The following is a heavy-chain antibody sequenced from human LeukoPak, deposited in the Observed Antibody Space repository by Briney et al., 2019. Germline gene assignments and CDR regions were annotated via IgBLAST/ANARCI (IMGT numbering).Heavy chain of an antibody. Sequence: GGSLGLSCAASGFTLSMYWVTWVRQAPGKGLECVAIINQDGSEKYYVDSVKGRFTISRDNAKNSLYLQMSSLRADDTAVYFCARDPVGGAFDIWGQGTMVTVSS. CDR2: INQDGSEK. V-gene: IGHV3-7*01. CDR3: ARDPVGGAFDI. J-gene: IGHJ3*02. CDR1: GFTLSMYW. D-gene: IGHD3-16*01.